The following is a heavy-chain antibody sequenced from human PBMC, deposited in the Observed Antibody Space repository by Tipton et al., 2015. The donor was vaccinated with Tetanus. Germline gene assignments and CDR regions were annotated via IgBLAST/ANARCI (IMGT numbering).Heavy chain of an antibody. V-gene: IGHV4-34*01. J-gene: IGHJ6*02. CDR1: GGSFSGYY. Sequence: GLVKPSETLSLTCAVYGGSFSGYYWSWIRQPPGKGLEWIGEINHGGSTNYNPSLTSRITISVDTPKTQFSLKLSSVTAADTAVYYCAGGGYAYGLDVWAQGTTVTVSS. D-gene: IGHD5-12*01. CDR2: INHGGST. CDR3: AGGGYAYGLDV.